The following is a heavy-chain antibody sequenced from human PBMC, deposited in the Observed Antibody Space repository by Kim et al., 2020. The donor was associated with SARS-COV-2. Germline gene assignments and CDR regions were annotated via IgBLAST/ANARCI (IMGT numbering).Heavy chain of an antibody. CDR2: ISDRGGSI. CDR1: GFIFSDYA. D-gene: IGHD3-10*01. Sequence: GGSLRLSCAASGFIFSDYAMNWVRQAPGKGLEWVAVISDRGGSINYADSVRGRFTISRDNSKNTLYLQMSSLRAQDTAVYFCARDSPWRISMIPGVTVKYYGMVVWGQGTTVTVS. CDR3: ARDSPWRISMIPGVTVKYYGMVV. J-gene: IGHJ6*02. V-gene: IGHV3-23*01.